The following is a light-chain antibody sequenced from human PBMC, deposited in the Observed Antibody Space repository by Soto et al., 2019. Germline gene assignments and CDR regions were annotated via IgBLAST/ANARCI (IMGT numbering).Light chain of an antibody. Sequence: DIQMTQSASSLFASVGDRVTITCRASQTIINYLNWYQQKPGKAPKLLIYAASTLQSGVPSRFSGSGSGTDFTLSIGSLQPEDFATYYCQQSYSTPRTFGQGTKVDIK. J-gene: IGKJ1*01. CDR1: QTIINY. CDR2: AAS. V-gene: IGKV1-39*01. CDR3: QQSYSTPRT.